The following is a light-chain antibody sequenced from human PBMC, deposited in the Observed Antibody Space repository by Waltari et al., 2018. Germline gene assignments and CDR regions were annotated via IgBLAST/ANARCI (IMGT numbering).Light chain of an antibody. J-gene: IGKJ1*01. CDR1: QSVSTN. CDR3: QHYNNWPPWT. CDR2: HAS. V-gene: IGKV3-15*01. Sequence: EIVMTQSPATLSVSPGERATLSCRASQSVSTNLAWYQQIPGQAPRLLIYHASTRATGIPARVSGNGSGTEFTLTISSLQSEDFAVYYCQHYNNWPPWTFGQGTKVEIK.